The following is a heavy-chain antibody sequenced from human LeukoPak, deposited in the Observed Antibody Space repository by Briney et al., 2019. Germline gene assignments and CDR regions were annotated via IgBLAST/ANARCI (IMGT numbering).Heavy chain of an antibody. D-gene: IGHD1-26*01. CDR3: TRGPVGGFDA. V-gene: IGHV3-53*01. CDR2: IYSGGNT. CDR1: GLTVSTNY. Sequence: GGSLRLSCSASGLTVSTNYLTWVRQAPGKGLEWVSVIYSGGNTYYTDSVKGRFTISRDNSKNTLYLQMNSLRADDTAVYYCTRGPVGGFDAWGQRTLVTVSS. J-gene: IGHJ5*02.